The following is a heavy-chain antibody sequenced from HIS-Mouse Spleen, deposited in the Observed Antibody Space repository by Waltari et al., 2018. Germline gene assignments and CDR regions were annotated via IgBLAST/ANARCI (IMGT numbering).Heavy chain of an antibody. CDR1: GYSISSGYY. CDR2: IYHSGST. Sequence: QVQLQESGPGLVKPSETLSLTCTVSGYSISSGYYWGWIRQPPGKGLEWIGSIYHSGSTYYNPSLKSRVTISVDTSKNQFSLKLSSVTAADTAVYYCARDFITGTTYNWFDPWGQGTLVTVSS. D-gene: IGHD1-20*01. J-gene: IGHJ5*02. V-gene: IGHV4-38-2*02. CDR3: ARDFITGTTYNWFDP.